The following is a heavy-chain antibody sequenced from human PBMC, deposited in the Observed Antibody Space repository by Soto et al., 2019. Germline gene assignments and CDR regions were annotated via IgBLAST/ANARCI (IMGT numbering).Heavy chain of an antibody. CDR2: IVPDGRNQ. V-gene: IGHV3-30-3*01. J-gene: IGHJ3*01. Sequence: GGSLRLSCVASGSPFDVHWVRQAPGKGPEWVAHIVPDGRNQYWADSVKGRFTGSRDNAKNTVYLQMNSLRTGDTAVYYCARGPTHGAFDLWGQGTMVTVSS. CDR3: ARGPTHGAFDL. CDR1: GSPFD.